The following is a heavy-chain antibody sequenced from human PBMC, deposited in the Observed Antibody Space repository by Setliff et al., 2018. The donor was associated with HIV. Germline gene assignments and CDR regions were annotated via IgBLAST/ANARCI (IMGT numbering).Heavy chain of an antibody. CDR2: FIPIFGTA. CDR1: GGTFSSHT. Sequence: SVKVSCKASGGTFSSHTISWVRQAPGQGLEWMGGFIPIFGTANYAQKFQGRVTITADESTSTAYMELSSLRSEDTAVYYCARGPRYNWNSYYYMDVWGKGTTVTVSS. D-gene: IGHD1-20*01. CDR3: ARGPRYNWNSYYYMDV. V-gene: IGHV1-69*13. J-gene: IGHJ6*03.